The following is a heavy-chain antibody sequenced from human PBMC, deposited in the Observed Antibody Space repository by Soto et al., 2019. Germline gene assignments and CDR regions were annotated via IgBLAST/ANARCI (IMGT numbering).Heavy chain of an antibody. CDR1: GFTFSSYA. Sequence: PGGSLRLSCAASGFTFSSYAMHWVRQAPGKGLEWVAVISYDGSNKYYADSVKGRFTISRDNSKYTLYLQMNSLRAEDTAVYYCARDSGKRRRYCSGGSCYSGGFDPWGQGTLVTVSS. CDR3: ARDSGKRRRYCSGGSCYSGGFDP. J-gene: IGHJ5*02. V-gene: IGHV3-30-3*01. D-gene: IGHD2-15*01. CDR2: ISYDGSNK.